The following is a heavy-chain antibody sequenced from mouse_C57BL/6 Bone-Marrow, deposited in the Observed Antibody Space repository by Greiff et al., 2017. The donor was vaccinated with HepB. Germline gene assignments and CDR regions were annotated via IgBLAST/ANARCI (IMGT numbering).Heavy chain of an antibody. Sequence: QVQLQQSGPELVKPGASVKISCKASGYAFSSSWMNWVKQRPGKGLEWIGRIYPGDGDTNYNGKFKGKATLTADKSSSTAYMQLSILTSADSAVYFCAVYGNYDYWGQGTTLTVSS. V-gene: IGHV1-82*01. CDR1: GYAFSSSW. J-gene: IGHJ2*01. CDR2: IYPGDGDT. CDR3: AVYGNYDY. D-gene: IGHD2-1*01.